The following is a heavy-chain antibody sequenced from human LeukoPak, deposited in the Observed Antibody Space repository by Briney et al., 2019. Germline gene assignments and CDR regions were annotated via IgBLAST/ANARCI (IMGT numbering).Heavy chain of an antibody. V-gene: IGHV1-46*01. CDR1: GYTFTSYY. J-gene: IGHJ4*02. CDR2: INPSGGST. D-gene: IGHD5-24*01. Sequence: ASVKVSCKASGYTFTSYYMHWVRQAPGQGLEWMGIINPSGGSTSYAQKFQGRVTMTRDTSTSTAYMELRSLRSDDTAVYYCARDGEISEWLQFIAYWGQGTLVTVSS. CDR3: ARDGEISEWLQFIAY.